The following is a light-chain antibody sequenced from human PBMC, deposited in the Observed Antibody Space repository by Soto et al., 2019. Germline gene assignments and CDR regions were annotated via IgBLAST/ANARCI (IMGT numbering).Light chain of an antibody. V-gene: IGLV2-14*03. CDR1: SSDVGNYDY. CDR3: TSHTTSSAVL. CDR2: EVS. J-gene: IGLJ2*01. Sequence: QSVLTQPASVSGSPGQSITISCTGTSSDVGNYDYVSWYQQHPGQAPKLMIYEVSTRPSGVSIRFSGSKSGNAASLTISGLQAEDEADYYCTSHTTSSAVLFGGGTKLTVL.